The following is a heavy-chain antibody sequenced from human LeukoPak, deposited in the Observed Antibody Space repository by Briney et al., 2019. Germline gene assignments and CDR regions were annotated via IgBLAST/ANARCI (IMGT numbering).Heavy chain of an antibody. CDR3: ARAGSSGWVSDCDY. Sequence: GGSLRLSCAASGFTFSSYAMHWVRQAPGKGLEYVSAISSNGGRTYYANSVKGRFTIYRDNSKNTLYLQMGSLRAEDMAEYYFARAGSSGWVSDCDYWGRGTLVTVSS. CDR2: ISSNGGRT. J-gene: IGHJ4*02. CDR1: GFTFSSYA. D-gene: IGHD6-19*01. V-gene: IGHV3-64*01.